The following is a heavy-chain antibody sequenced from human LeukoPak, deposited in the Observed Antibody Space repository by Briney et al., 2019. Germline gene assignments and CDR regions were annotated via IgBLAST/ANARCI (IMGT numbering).Heavy chain of an antibody. CDR2: IYYSGST. D-gene: IGHD4-17*01. Sequence: SETLSLTCTVSGGSISSSSYYWGWIRQPPGKGLEWIGSIYYSGSTYYNPSLKSRFTISVDTSKNQFSLKLSSVTAADAAVYYCARAPLDYGDYVYYFDYWGQGTLVTVSS. V-gene: IGHV4-39*01. J-gene: IGHJ4*02. CDR3: ARAPLDYGDYVYYFDY. CDR1: GGSISSSSYY.